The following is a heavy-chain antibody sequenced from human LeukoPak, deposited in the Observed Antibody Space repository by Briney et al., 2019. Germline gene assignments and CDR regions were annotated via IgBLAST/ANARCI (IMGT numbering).Heavy chain of an antibody. D-gene: IGHD1-26*01. V-gene: IGHV1-8*01. Sequence: GASVKVSCKASGYTFTSYDINWVRQATGQGLEWMGWMNPNSGSTGYAQKFQGRVTMTRNTSISTAYMELSSLRSEDTAVYYCASTPGEVGATSDSDYWGQGTLVTVSS. J-gene: IGHJ4*02. CDR1: GYTFTSYD. CDR2: MNPNSGST. CDR3: ASTPGEVGATSDSDY.